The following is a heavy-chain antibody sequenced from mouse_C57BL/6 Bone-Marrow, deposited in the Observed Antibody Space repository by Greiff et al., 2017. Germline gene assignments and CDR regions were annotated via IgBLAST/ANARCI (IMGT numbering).Heavy chain of an antibody. Sequence: VQLQQPGAELARPGASVKMSCKASGYTFTSYTMHWVKQRPGQGLEWIGYINPSSGYTKSNQKFKDKATLTADKSSSTAYMQLGSLTSEDCGVYDCARTGALDYWGQGTTLTVSS. CDR2: INPSSGYT. D-gene: IGHD3-1*01. CDR3: ARTGALDY. CDR1: GYTFTSYT. J-gene: IGHJ2*01. V-gene: IGHV1-4*01.